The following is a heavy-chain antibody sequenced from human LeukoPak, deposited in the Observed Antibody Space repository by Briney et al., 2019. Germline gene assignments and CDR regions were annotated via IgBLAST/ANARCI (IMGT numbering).Heavy chain of an antibody. CDR2: IKQDGSVK. CDR1: GXTFTTYW. Sequence: GGSLRLSCAASGXTFTTYWVAWVRQAPGKGLEWVANIKQDGSVKYYVASVKGRFTISRDNAKNSLYLQMNSLRAEDTAVYYCASLAVVTGGNWGQGTLVTVSS. CDR3: ASLAVVTGGN. D-gene: IGHD2-21*02. V-gene: IGHV3-7*02. J-gene: IGHJ4*02.